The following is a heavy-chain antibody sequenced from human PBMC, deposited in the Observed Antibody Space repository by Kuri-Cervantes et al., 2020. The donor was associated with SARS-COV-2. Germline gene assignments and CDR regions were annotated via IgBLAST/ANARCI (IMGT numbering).Heavy chain of an antibody. Sequence: LRLSCTVSGGSISSGSYYWSWIRQPAGKGLEWIGRIYTSGSTNYNPPLKSRVTISVDTSKNQFSLKLSSVTAADTAVYYCARDGDGYTTDYWGQGTLVTVSS. CDR3: ARDGDGYTTDY. CDR1: GGSISSGSYY. V-gene: IGHV4-61*02. D-gene: IGHD5-24*01. J-gene: IGHJ4*02. CDR2: IYTSGST.